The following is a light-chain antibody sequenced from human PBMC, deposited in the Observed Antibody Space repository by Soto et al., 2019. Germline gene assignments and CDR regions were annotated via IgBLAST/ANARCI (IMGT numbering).Light chain of an antibody. CDR2: AAS. V-gene: IGKV1-39*01. Sequence: DIQMTQSPSSLSASVGDRVTITCRASQTISSYLNWYQQKPGKAPKLLIYAASSLQSGVPSRFSGSGSGTDFTLTISSLQPEAFATYYCQQSHSIPYTFGQGKKLESK. CDR3: QQSHSIPYT. J-gene: IGKJ2*01. CDR1: QTISSY.